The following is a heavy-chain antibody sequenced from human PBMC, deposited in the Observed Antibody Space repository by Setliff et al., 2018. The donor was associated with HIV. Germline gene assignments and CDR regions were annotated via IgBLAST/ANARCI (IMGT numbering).Heavy chain of an antibody. Sequence: PSETLSLTCAVSGGSISSSNWWSWVRQPPGKGLEWIGEIYHSGSTNYNPSLKSRVTISVDKSKNQFSLKLTSVTAADMGVYYCARGRKKTLAVSGTRYFDFWGQGTQVTVSS. D-gene: IGHD6-19*01. J-gene: IGHJ4*02. CDR1: GGSISSSNW. CDR3: ARGRKKTLAVSGTRYFDF. V-gene: IGHV4-4*02. CDR2: IYHSGST.